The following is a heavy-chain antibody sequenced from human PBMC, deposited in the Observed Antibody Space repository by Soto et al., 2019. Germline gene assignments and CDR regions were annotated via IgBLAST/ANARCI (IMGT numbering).Heavy chain of an antibody. CDR3: ATSIAVAGVYYYGMDV. J-gene: IGHJ6*02. V-gene: IGHV4-39*01. D-gene: IGHD6-19*01. CDR2: IYYSGST. Sequence: QLQLQESGPGLVKPSETLSLTCTVSGGSISSSSYYWGWIRQPPGKGLEWIGSIYYSGSTYYNPSLKSRVTISVDTSKTQFSLKLSSVTAADTAVYYCATSIAVAGVYYYGMDVWGQGTTVTVSS. CDR1: GGSISSSSYY.